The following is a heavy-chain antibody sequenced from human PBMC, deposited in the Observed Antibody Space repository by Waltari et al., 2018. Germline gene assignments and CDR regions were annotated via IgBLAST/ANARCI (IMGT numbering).Heavy chain of an antibody. Sequence: QVQLVQSGAEVKKPGASVKVPCKVSGYTLTSFSMPWVRQAPGKGLEWMGGFDPEDVETIYAQKFQGRVTMTEDTSTDTAYMELSSLRSEDTAVYYCATAKAGGYNWCDYWGQGTLITVSS. CDR1: GYTLTSFS. J-gene: IGHJ4*02. CDR2: FDPEDVET. CDR3: ATAKAGGYNWCDY. V-gene: IGHV1-24*01. D-gene: IGHD5-12*01.